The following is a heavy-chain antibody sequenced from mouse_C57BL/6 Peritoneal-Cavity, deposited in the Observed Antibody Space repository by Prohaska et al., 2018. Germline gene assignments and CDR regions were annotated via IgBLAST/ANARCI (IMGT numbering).Heavy chain of an antibody. CDR2: INSDGSAI. V-gene: IGHV11-2*01. Sequence: EVQLLEAGGGLVQPGGSRGLSCEGSGFTFSGFWMSWVRQTPGKTLEWIGDINSDGSAINYAPSIKDRFTIFRDNEKSTLYLQMSNVRSEDTGTYFCMRYGNYWYFDVWGTGTTVTVSS. D-gene: IGHD2-1*01. CDR3: MRYGNYWYFDV. J-gene: IGHJ1*03. CDR1: GFTFSGFW.